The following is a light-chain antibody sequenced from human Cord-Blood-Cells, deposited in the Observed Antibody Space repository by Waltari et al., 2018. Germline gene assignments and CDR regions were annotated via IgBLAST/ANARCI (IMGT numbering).Light chain of an antibody. CDR1: SSAVGGYNY. CDR2: DVS. Sequence: QSALTQPASVSGSPGQPITISCTGTSSAVGGYNYVSWYQQHPGKAPRLMIYDVSNRPSGVSNRFSGSKSGNTASLTISGLHAEDEAEYYCSSYTSSSTLVFGGGTKLTVL. CDR3: SSYTSSSTLV. J-gene: IGLJ3*02. V-gene: IGLV2-14*01.